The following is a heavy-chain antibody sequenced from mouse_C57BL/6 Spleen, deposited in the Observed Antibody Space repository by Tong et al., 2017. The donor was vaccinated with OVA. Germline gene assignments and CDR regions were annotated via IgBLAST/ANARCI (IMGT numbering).Heavy chain of an antibody. CDR3: TRGGLGFAY. CDR1: GYSFTGYY. J-gene: IGHJ3*01. D-gene: IGHD2-4*01. CDR2: VNPNNGGT. V-gene: IGHV1-26*01. Sequence: EVQLQQSGPELVKTGASVKISCKASGYSFTGYYMHWVKQSHGKSLEWIGRVNPNNGGTSYNQKFKGKAILTVDKPSSTAYMQLSSLTSEDSAVYYCTRGGLGFAYWGQGTLVTVSA.